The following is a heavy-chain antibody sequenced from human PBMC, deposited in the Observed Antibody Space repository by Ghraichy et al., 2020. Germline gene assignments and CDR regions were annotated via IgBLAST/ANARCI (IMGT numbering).Heavy chain of an antibody. CDR1: GFTFSSYA. Sequence: GGSLRLSCAASGFTFSSYAMNWVRQAPGKGPEWLSFISSGSSTMYYSDSVKGRFTISRDNAKNSLYLQMNSLGDEDTAVYYCAASMTGTFHVGRPFDPWGQGTLVTVSS. CDR3: AASMTGTFHVGRPFDP. CDR2: ISSGSSTM. V-gene: IGHV3-48*02. D-gene: IGHD2/OR15-2a*01. J-gene: IGHJ5*02.